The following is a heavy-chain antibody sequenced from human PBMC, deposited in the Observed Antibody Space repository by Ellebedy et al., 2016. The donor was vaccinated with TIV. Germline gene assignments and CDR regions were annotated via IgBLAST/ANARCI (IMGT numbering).Heavy chain of an antibody. Sequence: ASVKVSXXASGYTFTGYYMHWVRQAPGQGLEWMGWINPNSGGTNYAQKFQGRVTMTRDTSISTAYMELSRLRSDDTAVYYCARALERRVRGVSSYGMDVWGQGTTVTVSS. CDR2: INPNSGGT. D-gene: IGHD3-10*01. J-gene: IGHJ6*02. V-gene: IGHV1-2*02. CDR3: ARALERRVRGVSSYGMDV. CDR1: GYTFTGYY.